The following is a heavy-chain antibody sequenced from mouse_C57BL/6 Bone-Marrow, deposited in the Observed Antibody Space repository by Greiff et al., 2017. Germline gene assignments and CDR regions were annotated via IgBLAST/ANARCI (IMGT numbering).Heavy chain of an antibody. V-gene: IGHV14-4*01. CDR2: IGPGNGDT. CDR1: GFNINDDD. D-gene: IGHD2-5*01. Sequence: VQLQQSGAGLVRPGASVKLSCTASGFNINDDDMPWVKQRPEQGLEWIGWIGPGNGDTEYASKFQGKATITADTSSNTAYLQLSRLTSEDTAVYYGTTGSNRYYYAMDYWGQGTSVTVSS. J-gene: IGHJ4*01. CDR3: TTGSNRYYYAMDY.